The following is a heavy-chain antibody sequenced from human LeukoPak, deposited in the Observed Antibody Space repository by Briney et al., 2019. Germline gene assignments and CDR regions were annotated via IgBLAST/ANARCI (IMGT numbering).Heavy chain of an antibody. Sequence: GGSLRLSCAASGFTFSSYWMHWVRHAPGKGLVWVSRIHSDGSSTSYADSVKGRFTISRDNAKSSLYLQMNSLRNEDMAFYFCAKGYTFHGVAHDSGYFDYWGQGTLVTVSS. V-gene: IGHV3-74*01. J-gene: IGHJ4*02. CDR1: GFTFSSYW. D-gene: IGHD3-3*01. CDR3: AKGYTFHGVAHDSGYFDY. CDR2: IHSDGSST.